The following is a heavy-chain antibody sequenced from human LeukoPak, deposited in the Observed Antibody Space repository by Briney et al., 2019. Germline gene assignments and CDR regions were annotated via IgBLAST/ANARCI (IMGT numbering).Heavy chain of an antibody. D-gene: IGHD4-17*01. Sequence: PGGSLRLSCAASGFTFTNYAMSWVRQAPGKGLEWVSVISGSGGNTYYADSVKGRFTISRDNSKNTLFLQMKSLRAEDTAVYYCAKLGGYGDYVPVYYYYGMDVWGQGTTVTVSS. CDR3: AKLGGYGDYVPVYYYYGMDV. V-gene: IGHV3-23*01. CDR2: ISGSGGNT. CDR1: GFTFTNYA. J-gene: IGHJ6*02.